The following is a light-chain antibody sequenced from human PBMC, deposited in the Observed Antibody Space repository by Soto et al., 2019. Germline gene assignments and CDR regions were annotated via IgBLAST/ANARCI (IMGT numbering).Light chain of an antibody. CDR2: AAS. CDR3: LLANSFPLT. Sequence: DIQMTQSPSSVSASVGDRVTITCRASQGISTWLAWYQQKPGKATELLIYAASNLLSGVPSRFRGSGSGTDFKLSIISLQPEDFATYYCLLANSFPLTFGCGTKVAIK. J-gene: IGKJ4*01. V-gene: IGKV1-12*01. CDR1: QGISTW.